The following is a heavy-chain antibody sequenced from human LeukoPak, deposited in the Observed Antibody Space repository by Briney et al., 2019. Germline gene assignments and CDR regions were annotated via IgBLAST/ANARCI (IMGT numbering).Heavy chain of an antibody. J-gene: IGHJ4*02. D-gene: IGHD5-12*01. CDR3: ARGAYEFDY. Sequence: GGSLRLSCAASGLTFSSYAMSWVRQAPGKGLEWVSGISGSGVNTYYADSVRGRFTISRDNAKNSLYLQMNSLRAEDTAVYYCARGAYEFDYWGQGTLVTVSS. CDR2: ISGSGVNT. V-gene: IGHV3-23*01. CDR1: GLTFSSYA.